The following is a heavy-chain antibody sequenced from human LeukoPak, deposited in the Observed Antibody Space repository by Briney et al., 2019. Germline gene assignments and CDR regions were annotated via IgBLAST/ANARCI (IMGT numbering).Heavy chain of an antibody. CDR1: GGSISSGGYY. V-gene: IGHV4-31*03. J-gene: IGHJ3*02. D-gene: IGHD3-22*01. Sequence: PSQTLSLTCTVSGGSISSGGYYWHWIRQHPGKGLEWIGYIYYSGSTYYNPSLKSRVTISVDTSKNQFSLKLSSVTAADTAVYYCARTSSTMISSSGAFDIWGQGTMVTVSS. CDR2: IYYSGST. CDR3: ARTSSTMISSSGAFDI.